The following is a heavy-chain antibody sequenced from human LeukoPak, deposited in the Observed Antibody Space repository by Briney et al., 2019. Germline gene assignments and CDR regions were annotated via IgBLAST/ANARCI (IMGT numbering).Heavy chain of an antibody. CDR3: ARVGDMITFGGVIVDAFDI. V-gene: IGHV1-3*01. CDR1: GYIFTSNA. D-gene: IGHD3-16*02. J-gene: IGHJ3*02. Sequence: ASVMVSCKASGYIFTSNAMHCVRQATGQRLEWMGGITAGNGNTKYSQKFQGRVTITRDTSTSTAYMELSSLRSEDTAVYYCARVGDMITFGGVIVDAFDIWGQGTMVTVSS. CDR2: ITAGNGNT.